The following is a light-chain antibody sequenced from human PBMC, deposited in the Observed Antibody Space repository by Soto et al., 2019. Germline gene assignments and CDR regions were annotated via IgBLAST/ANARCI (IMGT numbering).Light chain of an antibody. CDR2: AAS. J-gene: IGKJ4*01. V-gene: IGKV1-16*02. CDR3: QQYKGYPLT. Sequence: DIQRTHFPSSLSASVGDRVTGACRASQVIAHYLAWYQQKPGNPPKSLIFAASNLQTGVPSKFSGSGSDTDFTLTISNLQPEDSAIYYCQQYKGYPLTFGGGTKVDIK. CDR1: QVIAHY.